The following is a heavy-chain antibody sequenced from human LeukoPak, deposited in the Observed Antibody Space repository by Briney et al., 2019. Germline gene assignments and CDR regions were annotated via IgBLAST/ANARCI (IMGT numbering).Heavy chain of an antibody. V-gene: IGHV1-69*02. J-gene: IGHJ5*02. CDR2: IIPILGIA. D-gene: IGHD1-26*01. CDR3: ARERSGSPGWFDP. CDR1: GGTFSSYT. Sequence: SVKVSCKASGGTFSSYTISWVRQAPGQGLEWMGRIIPILGIANYAQKFQGGVTITADKSTSTAYMELSSLRSEDTAVYYCARERSGSPGWFDPWGQGTLVTVSS.